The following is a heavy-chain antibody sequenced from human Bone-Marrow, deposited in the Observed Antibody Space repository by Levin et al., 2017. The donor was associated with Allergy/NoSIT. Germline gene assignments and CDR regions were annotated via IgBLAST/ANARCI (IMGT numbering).Heavy chain of an antibody. CDR1: GGSLSSFY. CDR3: ARLAGGDNPVGY. CDR2: IHYSGST. J-gene: IGHJ4*02. D-gene: IGHD2-21*01. Sequence: SETLSLTCTVSGGSLSSFYWSWIRQPPGKGLEWVGYIHYSGSTTYNPSLKSRVTMSVDTSTNQFSLKLTSVTAADTAVYYCARLAGGDNPVGYWGQGTLVTVSS. V-gene: IGHV4-59*08.